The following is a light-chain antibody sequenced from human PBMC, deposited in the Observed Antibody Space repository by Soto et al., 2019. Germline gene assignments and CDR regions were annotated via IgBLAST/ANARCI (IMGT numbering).Light chain of an antibody. J-gene: IGKJ5*01. CDR2: AAS. V-gene: IGKV3-20*01. CDR1: ETVTGKY. CDR3: QQYGGSPSIT. Sequence: EIVLTQSPGTLSLSPADRATLSCRASETVTGKYLAWYQQKVGQAPRLLIFAASNRATGIPDRFSGSGSGTDFTLTISRLEPEDSAVYYCQQYGGSPSITFGQGTRLEIK.